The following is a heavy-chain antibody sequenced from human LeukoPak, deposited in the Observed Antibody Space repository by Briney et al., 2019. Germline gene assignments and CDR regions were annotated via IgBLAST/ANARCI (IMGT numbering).Heavy chain of an antibody. J-gene: IGHJ4*02. CDR2: ISSNGGST. Sequence: GGSLRLSCAASGFTFSSSAMHWVRQAPGKGLEYVSAISSNGGSTYYANSVKGRFTISRDNSKNTLYLQMGSLRAEDMAVYYCARGTAMVINWGQGTLVTVST. CDR3: ARGTAMVIN. V-gene: IGHV3-64*01. CDR1: GFTFSSSA. D-gene: IGHD5-18*01.